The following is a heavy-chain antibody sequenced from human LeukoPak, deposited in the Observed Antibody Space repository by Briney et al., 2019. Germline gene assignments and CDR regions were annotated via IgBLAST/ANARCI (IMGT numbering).Heavy chain of an antibody. V-gene: IGHV5-10-1*01. J-gene: IGHJ5*02. CDR3: VRQPPGVYDTTQNWFDP. Sequence: PGESLKISCKVSGYSFPSYWITWVRQVSGKGLEWMGRIAPSDSYTNYNPSFEGHVTMSVEKSITTVYLQWSSLKASDTAMYYCVRQPPGVYDTTQNWFDPWGQGTLVTVSS. D-gene: IGHD3-22*01. CDR1: GYSFPSYW. CDR2: IAPSDSYT.